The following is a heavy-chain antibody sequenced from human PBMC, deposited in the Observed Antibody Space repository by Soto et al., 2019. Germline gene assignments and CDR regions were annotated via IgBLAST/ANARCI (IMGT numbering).Heavy chain of an antibody. Sequence: GESLKISCKGSGFTFTSYWIAWVRQMPGKKLEWMGIIYPGDSDTRNNPSFHGQVTISADKSIRTALLQWSCLKASDFAIYYCARQVGTTWQALGYFDYWGQGTQVTVSS. J-gene: IGHJ4*02. D-gene: IGHD1-26*01. CDR2: IYPGDSDT. CDR3: ARQVGTTWQALGYFDY. CDR1: GFTFTSYW. V-gene: IGHV5-51*01.